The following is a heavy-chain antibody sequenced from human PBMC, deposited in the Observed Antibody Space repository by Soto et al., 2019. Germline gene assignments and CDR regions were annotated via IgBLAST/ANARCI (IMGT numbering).Heavy chain of an antibody. CDR2: IYPGDSDT. Sequence: PGESLKISCKGSGYSFTSYWIGWVRQMPGKGLEWMGIIYPGDSDTRYSPSFQGQVTISADKSISTAYLPWSSLKASDTAMYYCASGLGGYSYGFDYYYGMDVWGQGTTVTVSS. V-gene: IGHV5-51*01. CDR1: GYSFTSYW. D-gene: IGHD5-18*01. J-gene: IGHJ6*02. CDR3: ASGLGGYSYGFDYYYGMDV.